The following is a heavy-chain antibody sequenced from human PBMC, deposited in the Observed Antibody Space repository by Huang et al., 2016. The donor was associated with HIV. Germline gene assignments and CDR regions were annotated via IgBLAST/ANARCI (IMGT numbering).Heavy chain of an antibody. CDR1: GFPFNNHA. CDR3: ARAKDTWDAYDI. CDR2: ISNAGSNN. Sequence: QVQLVESGGGVVQPGRSLRLSCAASGFPFNNHAMHWVRQALGKGLYWVAVISNAGSNNYYADSVKGRFTISRDSSKSTLFLHMTSLRTEDTAVYYCARAKDTWDAYDIWGQGTMVIVSS. D-gene: IGHD5-18*01. V-gene: IGHV3-30-3*01. J-gene: IGHJ3*02.